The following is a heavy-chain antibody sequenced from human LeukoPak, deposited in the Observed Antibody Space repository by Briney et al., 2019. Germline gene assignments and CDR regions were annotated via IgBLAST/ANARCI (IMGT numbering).Heavy chain of an antibody. D-gene: IGHD3-3*01. J-gene: IGHJ6*04. CDR3: ATFNPVLRSMDV. CDR2: FDPEDGET. Sequence: ASVKVSCKASGYTFTGYYMHWVRQAPGKGREWMGGFDPEDGETIYAQKFQGRVTMTEDTSTDTAYMELSSLRSEDTAVYYCATFNPVLRSMDVWGKGTTVTVSS. CDR1: GYTFTGYY. V-gene: IGHV1-24*01.